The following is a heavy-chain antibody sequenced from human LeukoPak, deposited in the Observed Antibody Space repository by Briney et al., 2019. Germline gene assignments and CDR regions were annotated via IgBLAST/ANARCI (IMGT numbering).Heavy chain of an antibody. CDR3: ARAQNGVWDY. CDR2: INSVGSST. Sequence: GGSLRLSCAGSGFPFSSYCMNWLRQASGKALARVLRINSVGSSTVYADSVKGRFTISRDNAKNTLYLQMNSLRAEDTAVYYCARAQNGVWDYWGQGTLVTVSS. CDR1: GFPFSSYC. V-gene: IGHV3-74*01. D-gene: IGHD2-8*01. J-gene: IGHJ4*02.